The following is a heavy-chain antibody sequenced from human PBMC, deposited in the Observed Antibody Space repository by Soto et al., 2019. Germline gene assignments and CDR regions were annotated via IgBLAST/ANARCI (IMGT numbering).Heavy chain of an antibody. J-gene: IGHJ5*02. CDR3: ARVGSGGYSNNWFDP. CDR1: RGSISDYY. D-gene: IGHD3-22*01. V-gene: IGHV4-59*01. Sequence: SETLSLTCTVSRGSISDYYWGWIRQPPGKGLEWVGYFYDSGSTKYNPSLKSRVTISVDTSKNQISLEMKSVTVADTAVYYCARVGSGGYSNNWFDPWGQGTLVTVSS. CDR2: FYDSGST.